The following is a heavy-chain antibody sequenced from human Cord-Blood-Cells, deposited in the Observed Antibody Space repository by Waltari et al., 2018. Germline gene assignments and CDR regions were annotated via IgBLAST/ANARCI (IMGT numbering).Heavy chain of an antibody. CDR3: ARDRVACTGGECYDAFDI. CDR2: ISYHGSNK. Sequence: QVHLVESGGGVVDLGSSLGVSCAASGFASSRDARHWVGEALGKAVARVAVISYHGSNKYYADSVNGRFTISRDNSKNKLYLQMNSLRAEKTAVYSCARDRVACTGGECYDAFDIWGQGTMVTVSS. J-gene: IGHJ3*02. CDR1: GFASSRDA. V-gene: IGHV3-30-3*01. D-gene: IGHD2-8*02.